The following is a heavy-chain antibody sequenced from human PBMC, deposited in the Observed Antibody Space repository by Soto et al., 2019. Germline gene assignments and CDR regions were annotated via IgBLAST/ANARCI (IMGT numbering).Heavy chain of an antibody. J-gene: IGHJ3*02. D-gene: IGHD3-10*01. CDR3: AREHYGSGLSDAFDI. Sequence: ASVKVSCKASGYTFTSYAMHWVRQAPGQRLERMGWINAGNGNTKYSQKFQGRVTITRDTSASTAYMELSSLRSEDTAVYYCAREHYGSGLSDAFDIWGQGTMVTVSS. CDR1: GYTFTSYA. CDR2: INAGNGNT. V-gene: IGHV1-3*01.